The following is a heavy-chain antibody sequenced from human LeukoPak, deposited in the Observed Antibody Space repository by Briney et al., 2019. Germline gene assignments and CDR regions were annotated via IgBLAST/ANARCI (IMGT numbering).Heavy chain of an antibody. J-gene: IGHJ4*02. CDR3: ARLHLLGYCGGGSCYEGYFDY. V-gene: IGHV4-39*01. Sequence: SETLSLTCTVSGGSISSSSFYWGWIRQPPGKGLEWIGSIYYSGSTYYNPSLKSRVTLSVDTSKNQFSLKLSSVTAADTAVYYCARLHLLGYCGGGSCYEGYFDYWGQGTLVTVSS. CDR1: GGSISSSSFY. CDR2: IYYSGST. D-gene: IGHD2-15*01.